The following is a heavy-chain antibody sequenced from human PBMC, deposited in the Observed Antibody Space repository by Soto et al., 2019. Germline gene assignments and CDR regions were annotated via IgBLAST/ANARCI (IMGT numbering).Heavy chain of an antibody. D-gene: IGHD3-10*01. CDR3: ARGLYGSGSYYTSQGYYGMDV. J-gene: IGHJ6*02. V-gene: IGHV1-69*13. CDR1: GGTFSSYA. Sequence: ASVKVSCKASGGTFSSYAISWVRQAPGQGLEWMGGIIPIFGTANYAQKFQGRVTITADESTSTAYMELSSLRPEDTAVYYCARGLYGSGSYYTSQGYYGMDVWGQGTTVTVSS. CDR2: IIPIFGTA.